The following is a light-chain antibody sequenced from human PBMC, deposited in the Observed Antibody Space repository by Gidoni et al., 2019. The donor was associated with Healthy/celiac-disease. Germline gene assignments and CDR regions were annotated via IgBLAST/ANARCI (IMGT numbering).Light chain of an antibody. J-gene: IGKJ1*01. CDR1: QCVSSSY. CDR2: GAS. CDR3: QQYGSCPWT. V-gene: IGKV3-20*01. Sequence: IVLTQSPVTLSLSPGESATLSCRASQCVSSSYLAWYQQKPGPAPRLLIYGASSRATGIPDRFSGSGSGTDFTFTSSRLETEDTAVYYCQQYGSCPWTFXQXTKVEIK.